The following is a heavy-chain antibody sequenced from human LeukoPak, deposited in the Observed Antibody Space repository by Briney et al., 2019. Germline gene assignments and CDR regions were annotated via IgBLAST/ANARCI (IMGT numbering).Heavy chain of an antibody. D-gene: IGHD3-22*01. CDR2: IYHSGST. CDR3: ARGPYSYDSSGAFDI. CDR1: GDSVTNTRYY. J-gene: IGHJ3*02. V-gene: IGHV4-39*07. Sequence: SETLSLTCTVSGDSVTNTRYYWGWIRQPPGKGLEWIGSIYHSGSTNYNPSLKSRVTISVDTSKNQFSLKLSSVTAADTAVYFCARGPYSYDSSGAFDIWGQGTMVTVSS.